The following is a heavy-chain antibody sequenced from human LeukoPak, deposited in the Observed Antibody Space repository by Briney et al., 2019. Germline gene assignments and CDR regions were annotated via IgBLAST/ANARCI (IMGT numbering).Heavy chain of an antibody. CDR3: ARDPWYSSGRYSDY. Sequence: GGSLRLSCAASGFTFSSYWMHWVRQAPGKGLVWVSRVNRDGSSTSYADSVKGRFTISRDNAKNTLYLQMNSLRAEDTAVYYCARDPWYSSGRYSDYWGQGTLVTVSS. V-gene: IGHV3-74*01. D-gene: IGHD6-19*01. CDR2: VNRDGSST. J-gene: IGHJ4*02. CDR1: GFTFSSYW.